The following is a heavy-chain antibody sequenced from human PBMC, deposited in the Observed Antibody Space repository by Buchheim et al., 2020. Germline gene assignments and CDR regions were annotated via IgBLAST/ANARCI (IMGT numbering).Heavy chain of an antibody. CDR3: ARSDMIGTTDY. CDR2: IRNDGDKK. J-gene: IGHJ4*02. CDR1: GFTFSSNW. Sequence: EVQLVESGGGLVQPGGSLRLSCAASGFTFSSNWMSWVRQAPGKGLEWVAIIRNDGDKKYYVDHVKGRFTISRDNAQHSLYLQMNSLRAEDTAVYYCARSDMIGTTDYWGQGTL. D-gene: IGHD1-7*01. V-gene: IGHV3-7*01.